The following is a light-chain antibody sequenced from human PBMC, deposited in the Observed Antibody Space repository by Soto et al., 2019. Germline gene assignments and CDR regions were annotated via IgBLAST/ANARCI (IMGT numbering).Light chain of an antibody. CDR3: QQRYNWPWT. V-gene: IGKV3-11*01. CDR1: QSVSDF. J-gene: IGKJ1*01. CDR2: EAS. Sequence: EIVLTQSPATLSLSPGEGAALSCRASQSVSDFLAWYQQKPGQVPRLLIYEASRRATGNPARFSGSGSGTDFTLVISSLEPEDFAIYYCQQRYNWPWTFGQGTKVEI.